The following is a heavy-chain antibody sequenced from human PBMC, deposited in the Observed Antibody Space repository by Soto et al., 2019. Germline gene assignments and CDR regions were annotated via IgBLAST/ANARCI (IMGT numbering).Heavy chain of an antibody. CDR2: INPSGGTR. V-gene: IGHV1-46*01. CDR1: GYTFSSYY. CDR3: ARLFVGDYAPGYFDY. D-gene: IGHD4-17*01. J-gene: IGHJ4*02. Sequence: EASVKVSCKASGYTFSSYYMQWVRQAPGQGLEWMGMINPSGGTRSYAQRFQDRVTVTRDTSTSTVYMELSSLRSEDTAVYYCARLFVGDYAPGYFDYWGQGTLVTVSS.